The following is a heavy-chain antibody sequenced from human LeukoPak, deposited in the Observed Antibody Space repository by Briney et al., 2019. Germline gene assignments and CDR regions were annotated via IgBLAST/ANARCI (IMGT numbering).Heavy chain of an antibody. Sequence: ASVKVSCKASGYTFTGYYMHWVRQAPGQGLEWMGWINPNSGGTNYAQKFQGRVTMTRDTSISTAYMELSRLRSDDTAVYYCARGPPGYYYYYMDVWGKGTTVTVSS. V-gene: IGHV1-2*02. CDR2: INPNSGGT. D-gene: IGHD2-15*01. J-gene: IGHJ6*03. CDR1: GYTFTGYY. CDR3: ARGPPGYYYYYMDV.